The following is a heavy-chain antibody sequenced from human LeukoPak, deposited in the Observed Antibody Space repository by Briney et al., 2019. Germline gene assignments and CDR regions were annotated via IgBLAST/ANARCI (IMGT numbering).Heavy chain of an antibody. Sequence: PGGSLRLSSTASRFTLCGHDMHSVRQTTRDGLEWVAAVSAGHHAFYAGSVKGRFTVSREDAKNSLYLQMNSLRAGDTAVYYCVREARGYHYTYFDYWGQGSLVTVSS. CDR3: VREARGYHYTYFDY. CDR2: VSAGHHA. CDR1: RFTLCGHD. V-gene: IGHV3-13*01. J-gene: IGHJ4*02. D-gene: IGHD5-18*01.